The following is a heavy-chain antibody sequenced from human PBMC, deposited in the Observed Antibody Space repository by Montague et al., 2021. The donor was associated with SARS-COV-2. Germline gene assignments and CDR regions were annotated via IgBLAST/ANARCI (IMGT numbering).Heavy chain of an antibody. D-gene: IGHD2-15*01. V-gene: IGHV4-34*01. CDR3: ARLRDGVVPSPILAVGPYYSYSCLDD. Sequence: SETLSLTCAVHGTSFSGYYWNWIRQPPGTGLEWIGEINHGGSTKYSPSLKSRLTIPADTSKNHFSLNLTSVAAADTAVYYCARLRDGVVPSPILAVGPYYSYSCLDDWGRGTTVTVSS. J-gene: IGHJ6*03. CDR1: GTSFSGYY. CDR2: INHGGST.